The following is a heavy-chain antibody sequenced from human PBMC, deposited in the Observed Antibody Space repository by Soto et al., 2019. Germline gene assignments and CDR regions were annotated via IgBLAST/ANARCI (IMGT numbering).Heavy chain of an antibody. CDR1: GFTFSSYW. J-gene: IGHJ5*02. V-gene: IGHV3-74*01. CDR2: INSDGSST. Sequence: GGSLRLSCAASGFTFSSYWMHWVRQAPGKGLVWVSRINSDGSSTSYADSVKGRFTISRDNAKNTLYLQMNSLRAEDTTVYYCARGVYCSSTSCHPDQNWFDPWGQGTLVTVSS. CDR3: ARGVYCSSTSCHPDQNWFDP. D-gene: IGHD2-2*01.